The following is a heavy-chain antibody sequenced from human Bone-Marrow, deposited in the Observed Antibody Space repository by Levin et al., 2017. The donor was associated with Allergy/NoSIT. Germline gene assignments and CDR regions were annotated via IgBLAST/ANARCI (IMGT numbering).Heavy chain of an antibody. D-gene: IGHD6-19*01. V-gene: IGHV4-39*01. CDR3: AGLIAAAGTNYFNH. Sequence: PSETLSLTCSVSGVSITTHNHYWAWIRQPPGKGLEWIASIGYDGSTYYNKSLKRRVIITLDTSESQFSLRLTSVTAADTAVYFCAGLIAAAGTNYFNHWGQGILVTVSS. J-gene: IGHJ4*02. CDR2: IGYDGST. CDR1: GVSITTHNHY.